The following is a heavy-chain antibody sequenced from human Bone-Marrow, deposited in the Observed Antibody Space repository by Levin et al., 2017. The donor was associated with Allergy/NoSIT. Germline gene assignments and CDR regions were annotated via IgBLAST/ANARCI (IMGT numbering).Heavy chain of an antibody. CDR1: GYTFTNYF. J-gene: IGHJ4*02. V-gene: IGHV5-51*01. D-gene: IGHD2-21*02. Sequence: GGSLRLSCEVSGYTFTNYFIAWVRQMPGRGLDLMGMIYPDDSDTKYSPSFQGLVSISADKSINTAYLQWSSLKASDTAMYYCASRWPVGTFDYWGLGTLVTVSS. CDR2: IYPDDSDT. CDR3: ASRWPVGTFDY.